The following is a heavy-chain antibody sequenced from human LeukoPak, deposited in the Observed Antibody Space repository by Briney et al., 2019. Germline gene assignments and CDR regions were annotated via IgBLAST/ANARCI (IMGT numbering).Heavy chain of an antibody. CDR2: VSPSGENT. D-gene: IGHD6-13*01. CDR3: VTGSRSGGH. V-gene: IGHV3-64D*06. J-gene: IGHJ4*02. CDR1: GFTFSTYA. Sequence: PGGSLRLSCSASGFTFSTYAMYWVRQAPGKGLEHVSAVSPSGENTYYAGSVKGRFTTSRDNSKNTLFFQMSSLRPEDTAVYYCVTGSRSGGHWGQGTLVTVSS.